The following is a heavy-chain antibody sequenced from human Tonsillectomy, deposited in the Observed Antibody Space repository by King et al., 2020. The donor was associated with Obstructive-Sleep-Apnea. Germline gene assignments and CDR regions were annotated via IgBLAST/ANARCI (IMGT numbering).Heavy chain of an antibody. Sequence: VQLVESGGGVVQPGRSLRLSCVASGFSFSSYTMYWVRQAPGRGLEWVAVISYDGSKKYYADSVKGRFIISRDNFENTLLLQMNSLRPEDTALSYCARGLGYGSNPRANEHDAFDIWGQGTMVTVSS. CDR1: GFSFSSYT. CDR2: ISYDGSKK. CDR3: ARGLGYGSNPRANEHDAFDI. J-gene: IGHJ3*02. V-gene: IGHV3-30-3*01. D-gene: IGHD6-13*01.